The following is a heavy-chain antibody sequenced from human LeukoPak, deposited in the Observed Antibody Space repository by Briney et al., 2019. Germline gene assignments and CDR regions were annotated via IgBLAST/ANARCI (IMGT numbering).Heavy chain of an antibody. Sequence: ASVKVSCKASGGTFSSYAISWVRQAPGQGLEWMGRIIPILGIANYAQKFQGRVTIIADKSTSTAYMELSSLRSEDTAVYYCARVVNRGELDYWGQGTLVTVSS. J-gene: IGHJ4*02. D-gene: IGHD3-16*01. CDR1: GGTFSSYA. CDR3: ARVVNRGELDY. CDR2: IIPILGIA. V-gene: IGHV1-69*04.